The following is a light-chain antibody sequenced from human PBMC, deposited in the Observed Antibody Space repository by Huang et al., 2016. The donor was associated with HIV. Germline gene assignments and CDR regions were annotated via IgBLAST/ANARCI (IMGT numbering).Light chain of an antibody. V-gene: IGKV3-11*01. Sequence: EIVLTQSPATLSVSPGERATLSCGASQSVGTYLAWYQQKPGQAPRLLIYDASNRATGVPARFSGSVSGTDFNLTITSLEPEDFALYYCQQRTNWPLTFGPGTKVDV. J-gene: IGKJ3*01. CDR1: QSVGTY. CDR3: QQRTNWPLT. CDR2: DAS.